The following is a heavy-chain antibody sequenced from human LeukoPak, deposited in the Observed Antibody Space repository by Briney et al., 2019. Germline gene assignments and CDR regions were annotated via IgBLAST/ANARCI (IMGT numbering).Heavy chain of an antibody. Sequence: GGSLRLSCTAPGITFSNYAMHWVRQAPGEGLKWVTVISNDGSVKYYADSVKGRFTISRDNSKNTLYLQMNSLRAEDTAVYFCAKVGGSGTSYYYFGMDVWGQGTTVTVSS. CDR3: AKVGGSGTSYYYFGMDV. V-gene: IGHV3-30*04. CDR2: ISNDGSVK. D-gene: IGHD3-10*01. CDR1: GITFSNYA. J-gene: IGHJ6*02.